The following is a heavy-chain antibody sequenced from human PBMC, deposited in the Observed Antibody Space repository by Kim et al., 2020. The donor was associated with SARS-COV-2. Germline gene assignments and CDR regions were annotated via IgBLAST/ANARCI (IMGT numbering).Heavy chain of an antibody. D-gene: IGHD6-19*01. CDR2: IKSKTDGGTT. V-gene: IGHV3-15*01. CDR3: TSASSGWFRKASYYGIDV. J-gene: IGHJ6*02. Sequence: GGSLRLSCAASGFTFSNAWMSWVRQAPGKGLEWVGRIKSKTDGGTTDYAAPVKGRFTISRDDSKNTLYLQMNSLKTEDTAVYYCTSASSGWFRKASYYGIDVWGQGATVTVSS. CDR1: GFTFSNAW.